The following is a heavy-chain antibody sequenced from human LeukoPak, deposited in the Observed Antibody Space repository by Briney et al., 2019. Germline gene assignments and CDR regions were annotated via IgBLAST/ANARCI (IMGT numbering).Heavy chain of an antibody. CDR3: AKDPIAAAVYYFDY. D-gene: IGHD6-13*01. CDR2: ISGSGGRT. J-gene: IGHJ4*02. Sequence: GGSLRLSCAASGFSFNTYAMNWVRQAPGQGLEWVSTISGSGGRTYYADSVKGRFTISRDNSKNTLYLQMNSLRAEDTAVYYCAKDPIAAAVYYFDYWGQGTLVTVSS. CDR1: GFSFNTYA. V-gene: IGHV3-23*01.